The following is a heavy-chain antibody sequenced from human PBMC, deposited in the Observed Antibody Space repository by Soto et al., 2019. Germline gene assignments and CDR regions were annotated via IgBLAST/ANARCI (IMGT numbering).Heavy chain of an antibody. V-gene: IGHV3-23*01. Sequence: EVQLLESGGGLVQPGGSLRLSCAASGFTFSSYAMSWVRQAPGKGLEWVSAISGSGGSTYYADSVKGRFTISRDNSKNPLYLQMHSLRAEEKAVYYCAKGPFCTNGVCYRIAVAGSFGYWGQGTLVTVSS. D-gene: IGHD2-8*01. CDR3: AKGPFCTNGVCYRIAVAGSFGY. CDR1: GFTFSSYA. CDR2: ISGSGGST. J-gene: IGHJ4*02.